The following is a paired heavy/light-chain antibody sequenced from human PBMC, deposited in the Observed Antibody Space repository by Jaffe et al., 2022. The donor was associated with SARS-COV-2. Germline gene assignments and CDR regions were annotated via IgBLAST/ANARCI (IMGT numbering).Light chain of an antibody. J-gene: IGKJ1*01. Sequence: DIVMTQSPDSLAVSLGERATINCKSSQSVLYSSNNKNYLAWYQQKPGQPPKLLIYWASTRESGVPDRFSGSGSGTDFTLTISSLQAEDVAVYYCQQYYSTPGTFGQGTKVEIK. CDR3: QQYYSTPGT. CDR1: QSVLYSSNNKNY. V-gene: IGKV4-1*01. CDR2: WAS.
Heavy chain of an antibody. CDR2: IYGGSST. D-gene: IGHD2-15*01. CDR3: ARVGEGGRPFDS. Sequence: EVQLVESGGGLIQPGGSLRLSCAASGFTVSTNYMSWVRQAPGKGLEWVSTIYGGSSTYYADSVKGRFTISRDNSKNTLYLQMNSLRAEDTAVYYCARVGEGGRPFDSWGQGTLVTVSS. J-gene: IGHJ4*02. V-gene: IGHV3-53*01. CDR1: GFTVSTNY.